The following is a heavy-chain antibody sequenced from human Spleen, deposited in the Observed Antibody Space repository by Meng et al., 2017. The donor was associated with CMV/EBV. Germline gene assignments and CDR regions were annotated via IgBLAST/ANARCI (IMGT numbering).Heavy chain of an antibody. V-gene: IGHV3-30*04. Sequence: FTFSSFAMHWVRQAPGKGLEWVAGISYDGSNKYYGDSVKGRFTISRDNSKNTLYLQMNSLRAEDTAVYYCARDEDTVTTPPQEWFHPWGQGTLVTVSS. CDR3: ARDEDTVTTPPQEWFHP. CDR2: ISYDGSNK. J-gene: IGHJ5*02. D-gene: IGHD4-11*01. CDR1: FTFSSFA.